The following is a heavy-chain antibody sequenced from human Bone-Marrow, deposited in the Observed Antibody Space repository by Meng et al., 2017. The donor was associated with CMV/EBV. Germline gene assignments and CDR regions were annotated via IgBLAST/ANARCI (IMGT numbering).Heavy chain of an antibody. CDR2: ISGNGGST. CDR3: AKDDYYDSSGYRYFDY. Sequence: SGFTFSRYAMSWVRQAPGKGLEWVSAISGNGGSTYYADSVKGRFTISRDNSKNTLYLQVNSLRAEDTAVYYCAKDDYYDSSGYRYFDYWGQGTLVTVSS. J-gene: IGHJ4*02. D-gene: IGHD3-22*01. CDR1: GFTFSRYA. V-gene: IGHV3-23*01.